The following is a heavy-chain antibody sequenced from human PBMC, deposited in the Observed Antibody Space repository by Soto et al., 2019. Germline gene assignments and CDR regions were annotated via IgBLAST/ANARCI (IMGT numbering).Heavy chain of an antibody. D-gene: IGHD5-12*01. CDR1: GGSISSYY. V-gene: IGHV4-59*01. CDR3: ARDIVATIGAFDI. Sequence: SETLCLTCTVSGGSISSYYWSWIRQPPGKGLEWIGYIYYSGSTNYNPSLKSRVTISVDTSKNQFSLKLSSVTAADTAVYYCARDIVATIGAFDIWGQGTMVTVSS. CDR2: IYYSGST. J-gene: IGHJ3*02.